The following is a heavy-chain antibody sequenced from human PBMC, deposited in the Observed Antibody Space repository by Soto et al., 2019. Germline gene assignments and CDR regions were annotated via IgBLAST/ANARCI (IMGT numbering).Heavy chain of an antibody. D-gene: IGHD3-3*01. CDR1: GGSFSGYY. CDR2: INHSGST. V-gene: IGHV4-34*01. CDR3: ARCPLLRFLEWLSVHSYGMDV. J-gene: IGHJ6*02. Sequence: SETLSLTCAVYGGSFSGYYWSWIRQPPGKGLEWIGEINHSGSTNYNPSLKSRVTISVDTSKNQFSLKLSSVTAADTAVYYCARCPLLRFLEWLSVHSYGMDVWGQGTTVTVSS.